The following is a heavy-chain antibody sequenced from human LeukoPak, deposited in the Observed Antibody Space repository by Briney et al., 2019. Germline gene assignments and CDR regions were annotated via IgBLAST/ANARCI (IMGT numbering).Heavy chain of an antibody. J-gene: IGHJ4*02. V-gene: IGHV1-69*01. CDR3: ARDSSGYYYFDY. CDR1: GGTFSSYA. Sequence: GASVKVSCKASGGTFSSYAISWVRQAPGQGLEWMGGIIPIFGTANYAQKFQGRVTITADESTSTAYMELSSLRSEDTAVYYCARDSSGYYYFDYWGQGTLVTVSS. D-gene: IGHD3-22*01. CDR2: IIPIFGTA.